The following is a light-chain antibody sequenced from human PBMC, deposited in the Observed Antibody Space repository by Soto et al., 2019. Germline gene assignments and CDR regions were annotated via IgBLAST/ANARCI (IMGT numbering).Light chain of an antibody. Sequence: QMTQSPSSLSASVGDRVTFTCRASQSIKKSLNWYQQKPGKAPKLLIFAASNLQSGVPSRFSGSGSGTDFTLTISSLQAAEFATYYCQQNYITPPWTFGPGTNVDIK. J-gene: IGKJ1*01. V-gene: IGKV1-39*01. CDR3: QQNYITPPWT. CDR1: QSIKKS. CDR2: AAS.